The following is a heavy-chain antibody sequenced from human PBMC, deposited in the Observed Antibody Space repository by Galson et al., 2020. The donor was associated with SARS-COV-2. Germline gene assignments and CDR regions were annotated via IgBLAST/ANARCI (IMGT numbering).Heavy chain of an antibody. D-gene: IGHD2-15*01. J-gene: IGHJ3*02. V-gene: IGHV4-59*01. CDR1: GGSISSYY. Sequence: SQTLSLTCTVSGGSISSYYWSWIRQPPGKGLEWIGYIYYSRSTNYNPSLKSRVTISVDTSKNQFSLKLSSVTAADTPVYYCAREGLGYCSGGSCARGFDIWGQGTMVTVSS. CDR2: IYYSRST. CDR3: AREGLGYCSGGSCARGFDI.